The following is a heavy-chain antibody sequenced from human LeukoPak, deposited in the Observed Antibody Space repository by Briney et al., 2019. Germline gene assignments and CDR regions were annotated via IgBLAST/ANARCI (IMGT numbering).Heavy chain of an antibody. D-gene: IGHD1-26*01. V-gene: IGHV4-34*01. CDR1: GGSFSGYY. J-gene: IGHJ5*02. CDR2: INHSGST. CDR3: ARGSGRSRFDP. Sequence: SETLSLTCAVYGGSFSGYYWSWIRQPPGKGLEWIGEINHSGSTNYNPSLKSRVTISVDTSKNQFSLKLSSVTAADTAVYYCARGSGRSRFDPWGQGTLVTVSS.